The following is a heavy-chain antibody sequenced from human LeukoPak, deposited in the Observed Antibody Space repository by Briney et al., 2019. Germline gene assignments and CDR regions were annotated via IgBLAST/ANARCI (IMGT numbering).Heavy chain of an antibody. J-gene: IGHJ4*02. CDR3: ARDPHYDILTGYYAQ. CDR2: ISPTKDYT. CDR1: GFTFSDHY. V-gene: IGHV3-11*06. D-gene: IGHD3-9*01. Sequence: GGSLRLSCVGSGFTFSDHYMSWIRQAPGKGLEWISYISPTKDYTDYADSVKGRFTTSRDNAKNSVYLQMNSLRAEDTAVYYCARDPHYDILTGYYAQWGQGALVTVSS.